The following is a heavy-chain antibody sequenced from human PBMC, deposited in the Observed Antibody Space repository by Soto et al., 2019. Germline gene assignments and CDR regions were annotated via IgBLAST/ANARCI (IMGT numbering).Heavy chain of an antibody. V-gene: IGHV4-34*01. D-gene: IGHD6-6*01. Sequence: SETLSLTCTVSGGSFSGYYWSWIRQPPGKGLEWIGEINHSGSTNYNPSLKSRVTISVDTSKNQFSLKLSSVTAADTAVYYCARTLPVQSHFDYWGQGTMVIVSS. CDR3: ARTLPVQSHFDY. CDR2: INHSGST. J-gene: IGHJ4*02. CDR1: GGSFSGYY.